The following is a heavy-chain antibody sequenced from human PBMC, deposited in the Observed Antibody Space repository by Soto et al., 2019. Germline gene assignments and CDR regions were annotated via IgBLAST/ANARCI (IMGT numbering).Heavy chain of an antibody. Sequence: PSEALSRTCTVSGGSISSGRYYWSWIRQHPGKGLEWIGYIYYSGSTYYNPYLKSRVTISVDTSNNHFSLKLSSVTAADTVVYYCARDGISITGPQALSGMDVWGQGTTVTVSS. V-gene: IGHV4-31*03. CDR1: GGSISSGRYY. D-gene: IGHD1-20*01. CDR3: ARDGISITGPQALSGMDV. J-gene: IGHJ6*02. CDR2: IYYSGST.